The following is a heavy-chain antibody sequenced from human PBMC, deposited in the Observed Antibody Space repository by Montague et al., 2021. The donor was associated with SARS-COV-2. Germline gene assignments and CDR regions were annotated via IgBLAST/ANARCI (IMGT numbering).Heavy chain of an antibody. V-gene: IGHV2-70*11. CDR2: IDWDDDK. CDR3: AHSNGGSGSYLYFDX. J-gene: IGHJ4*02. D-gene: IGHD3-10*01. Sequence: ALVKPTQTLTLTCTFSGFSLSTSGMCVSWIRQPPGKALEWLARIDWDDDKYFSTSLKTRLTITKDTSKNQVVLTMTNMDPVDTATFYCAHSNGGSGSYLYFDXWGQGTLVTVSS. CDR1: GFSLSTSGMC.